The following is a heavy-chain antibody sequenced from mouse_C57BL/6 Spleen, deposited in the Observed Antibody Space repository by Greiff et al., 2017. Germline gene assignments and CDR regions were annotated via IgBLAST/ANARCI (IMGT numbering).Heavy chain of an antibody. CDR2: ISDGGSYT. CDR3: ARDGLGRSWFAY. V-gene: IGHV5-4*01. CDR1: GFTFSSYA. J-gene: IGHJ3*01. Sequence: EVQLMESGGGLVKPGGSLKLSCAASGFTFSSYATHWVRQTPEKRLEWVATISDGGSYTYYPDNVKGRFTISRDNANNNLYLQMSHLKSEDTAMYYCARDGLGRSWFAYWGQGTLVTVSA. D-gene: IGHD4-1*01.